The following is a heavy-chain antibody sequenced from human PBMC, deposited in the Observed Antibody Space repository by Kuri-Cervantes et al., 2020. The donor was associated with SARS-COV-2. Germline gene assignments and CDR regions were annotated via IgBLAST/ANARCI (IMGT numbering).Heavy chain of an antibody. Sequence: SETLSLTCAVRHASHCNGAYSWSWIRQPPGKGLEWIGYIYHSGSTYYNPSLKSRVTISVDRSKNQFSLKLSSVTAADTAVDYCARELVVPAATGYYYYGMDVWGQGTTVTVSS. CDR2: IYHSGST. J-gene: IGHJ6*02. CDR1: HASHCNGAYS. D-gene: IGHD2-2*01. CDR3: ARELVVPAATGYYYYGMDV. V-gene: IGHV4-30-2*01.